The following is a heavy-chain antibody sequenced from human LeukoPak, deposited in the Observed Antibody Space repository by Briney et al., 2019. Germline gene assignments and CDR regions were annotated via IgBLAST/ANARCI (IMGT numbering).Heavy chain of an antibody. Sequence: SSISSSSSYIYYADSVKGRFTISRDNSKNTLYLQMNSLRAEDTAVYYCAKHCSSTSCFDYWGQGTLVTVSS. J-gene: IGHJ4*02. CDR3: AKHCSSTSCFDY. CDR2: ISSSSSYI. D-gene: IGHD2-2*01. V-gene: IGHV3-23*01.